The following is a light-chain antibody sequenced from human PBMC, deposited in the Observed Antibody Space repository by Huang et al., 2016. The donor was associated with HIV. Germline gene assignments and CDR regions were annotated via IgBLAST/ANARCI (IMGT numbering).Light chain of an antibody. CDR3: QQSYSTLRYT. Sequence: DIQMTQSPSSLSASVGDRVTITCRASQSISSYLNWYQQKPGKAPKLLIYAASSLQSGVPSRFSGSESGTDFTLTISSLQPEDFATYYCQQSYSTLRYTFGQGTKLEIK. CDR1: QSISSY. J-gene: IGKJ2*01. CDR2: AAS. V-gene: IGKV1-39*01.